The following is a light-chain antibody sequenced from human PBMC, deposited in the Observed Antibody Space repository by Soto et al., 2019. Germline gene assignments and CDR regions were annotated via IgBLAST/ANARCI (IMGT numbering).Light chain of an antibody. V-gene: IGKV1-5*01. Sequence: DIQMTQSPSALSASVGDRVTMTCRASQSMSNWLAWYQQKPGKAPKLLIYDASSLESGVPSRFSGSGSGTDFTLTISCLQSEDFATYYCQQYYSYPRAFGQGTKVDIK. CDR2: DAS. J-gene: IGKJ1*01. CDR1: QSMSNW. CDR3: QQYYSYPRA.